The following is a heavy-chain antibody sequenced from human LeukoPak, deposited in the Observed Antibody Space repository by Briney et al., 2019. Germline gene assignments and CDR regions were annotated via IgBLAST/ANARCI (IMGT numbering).Heavy chain of an antibody. CDR3: ARVGGYKIPWAFDI. D-gene: IGHD5-24*01. CDR1: GFTFSSYW. V-gene: IGHV3-74*01. J-gene: IGHJ3*02. Sequence: GGSLRLSCAASGFTFSSYWMHWVRQAPGKGLVWVSRINSDGSSTSYADSVKGRFTISRDNAKNTLYLQMNSPRAEGTAVYYCARVGGYKIPWAFDIWGQGTMVTVSS. CDR2: INSDGSST.